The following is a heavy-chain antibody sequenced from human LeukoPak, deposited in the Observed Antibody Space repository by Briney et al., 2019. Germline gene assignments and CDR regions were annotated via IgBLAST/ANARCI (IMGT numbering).Heavy chain of an antibody. J-gene: IGHJ3*02. D-gene: IGHD1-26*01. CDR3: ARDLEWELRAFDI. CDR2: IYYSGST. V-gene: IGHV4-39*07. CDR1: GGSISSSSYY. Sequence: SETLSLTCTVSGGSISSSSYYWGWIRQPPGKGLEWIGGIYYSGSTYYNPSLKSRVTISVDTSKNQFSLKLSSVTAADTAVYYCARDLEWELRAFDIWGQGTMVTVSS.